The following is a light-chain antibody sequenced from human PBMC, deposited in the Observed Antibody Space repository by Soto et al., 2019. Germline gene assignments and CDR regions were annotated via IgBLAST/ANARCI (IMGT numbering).Light chain of an antibody. CDR1: QGISNW. V-gene: IGKV1-27*01. CDR3: QKYNSAPWT. CDR2: AAS. Sequence: DIQMTQSPSSLSASVGDRVTITCRASQGISNWLAWYQQQPGRVPKLLIYAASTLHSGVPSRFSGSGSGTDFTLTISSLQPEDVATYYCQKYNSAPWTFGQGTKVEIK. J-gene: IGKJ1*01.